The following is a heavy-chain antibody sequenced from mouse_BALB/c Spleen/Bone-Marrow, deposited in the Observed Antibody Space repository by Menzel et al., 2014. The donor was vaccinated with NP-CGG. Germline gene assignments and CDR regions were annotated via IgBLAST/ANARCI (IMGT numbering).Heavy chain of an antibody. J-gene: IGHJ3*01. CDR1: GYTFTDYE. Sequence: QVQLQQPGAELVRPGASVTLSCKASGYTFTDYEMHWLKQTPVHGLEWIGAIDPETGGTAYNQKFKGRATLTTDKSSSTAYMELRSLTSEDSAVYYCTRLDSSGYGAYWCQGTLVTVSA. CDR2: IDPETGGT. V-gene: IGHV1-15*01. CDR3: TRLDSSGYGAY. D-gene: IGHD3-2*01.